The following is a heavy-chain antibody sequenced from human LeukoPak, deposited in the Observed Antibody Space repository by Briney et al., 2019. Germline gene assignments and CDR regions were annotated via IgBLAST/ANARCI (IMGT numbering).Heavy chain of an antibody. Sequence: AASVKVSCKASGYTFTSYYMHWVRQAPGQGLEWMGIINPSGGSTSNAQKFQGRITMTRDTSTSTVYMELSSLRSEDTALYYCARDPGVNCSGGSCSDAFDIWGQGTMVTVSS. CDR2: INPSGGST. CDR1: GYTFTSYY. CDR3: ARDPGVNCSGGSCSDAFDI. J-gene: IGHJ3*02. D-gene: IGHD2-15*01. V-gene: IGHV1-46*01.